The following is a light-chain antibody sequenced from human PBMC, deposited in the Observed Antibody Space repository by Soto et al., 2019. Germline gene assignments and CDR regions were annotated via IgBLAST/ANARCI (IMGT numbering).Light chain of an antibody. CDR1: QGISSY. J-gene: IGKJ4*01. CDR2: ASS. V-gene: IGKV1-9*01. CDR3: LQLNYYPLT. Sequence: DIHLTQSPSFLSASVGDRVTITFRASQGISSYLAWYQQKPGRAPNLLIYASSTLQAGVPSRFSGSGSGTEFTLTISSLKPEDFATYDWLQLNYYPLTVGGGPKVEIK.